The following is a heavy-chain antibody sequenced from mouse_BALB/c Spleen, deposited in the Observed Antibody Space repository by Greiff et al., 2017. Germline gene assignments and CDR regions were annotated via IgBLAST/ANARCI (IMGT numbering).Heavy chain of an antibody. D-gene: IGHD2-14*01. V-gene: IGHV5-17*02. CDR2: ISSGSSTI. CDR1: GFTFSSFG. CDR3: ARGGRYGDFDY. J-gene: IGHJ2*01. Sequence: EVQLVESGGGLVQPGGSRKLSCAASGFTFSSFGMHWVRQAPEKGLEWVAYISSGSSTIYYADTVKGRFTISRDNPKNTLFLQMTSLRSEDTAMYYCARGGRYGDFDYWGQGTTLTVSS.